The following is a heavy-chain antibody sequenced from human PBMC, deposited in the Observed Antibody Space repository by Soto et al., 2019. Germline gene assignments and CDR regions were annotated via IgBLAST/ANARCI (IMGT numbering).Heavy chain of an antibody. CDR1: GFTFSSYG. CDR3: AKDLSYGYYYYGMDV. CDR2: ISYDGSNK. J-gene: IGHJ6*02. Sequence: GGSLRLSCAASGFTFSSYGMHWVRQAPGKGLEWVAVISYDGSNKYYADSVKGRFTISRDNSKNTLYLQMNSLRAEDTAVYYCAKDLSYGYYYYGMDVWGQGTTVTVSS. V-gene: IGHV3-30*18. D-gene: IGHD5-18*01.